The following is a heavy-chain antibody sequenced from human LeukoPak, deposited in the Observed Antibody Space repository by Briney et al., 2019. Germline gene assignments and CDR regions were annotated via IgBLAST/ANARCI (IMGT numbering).Heavy chain of an antibody. Sequence: GGSLRLSCAVSGFTFSSYEMNWVRQAPGKGLEWISYISTSSSTIYYADSVKGRFTISRDNAKNSLYLQMNSLRAEDTAVYYCARNTYYYDSSVYYHYYFDYWGQGTLVTVSS. CDR2: ISTSSSTI. CDR1: GFTFSSYE. D-gene: IGHD3-22*01. J-gene: IGHJ4*02. CDR3: ARNTYYYDSSVYYHYYFDY. V-gene: IGHV3-48*03.